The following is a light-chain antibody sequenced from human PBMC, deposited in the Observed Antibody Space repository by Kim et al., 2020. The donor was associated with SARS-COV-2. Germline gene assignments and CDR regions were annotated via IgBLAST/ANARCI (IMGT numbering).Light chain of an antibody. V-gene: IGKV2-30*01. Sequence: ISCPASQSLVSRVGNTYLTWLQQRQGQSPRRLIYKVASRDSGVPVRFIGSGSGTQFTRKISRVEAEDVGDYYCMQRTRWPCSFGEGTKLEI. J-gene: IGKJ2*04. CDR1: QSLVSRVGNTY. CDR2: KVA. CDR3: MQRTRWPCS.